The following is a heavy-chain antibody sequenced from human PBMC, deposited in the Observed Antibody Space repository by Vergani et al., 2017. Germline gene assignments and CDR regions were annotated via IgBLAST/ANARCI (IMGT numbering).Heavy chain of an antibody. J-gene: IGHJ4*02. V-gene: IGHV3-64*01. CDR2: ISSNGGST. CDR3: ATGMGANTVVCDY. D-gene: IGHD1-26*01. Sequence: EVQLVESGGGLVQPGGSLRLSCAASGFTFSSYAMHWVRQAPGKGLEYVSAISSNGGSTYYANSVKGRFTISRDNSKNTLYLQMGSLRAEDMAVYYCATGMGANTVVCDYWGQGTLVTVSS. CDR1: GFTFSSYA.